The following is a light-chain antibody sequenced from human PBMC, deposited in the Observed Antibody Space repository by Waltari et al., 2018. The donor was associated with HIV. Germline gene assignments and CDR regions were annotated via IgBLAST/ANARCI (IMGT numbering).Light chain of an antibody. Sequence: QSVLTQPPSVSAAPGQMVIISCSGTSSNVGTYFVSWYQQLPGTAPKLLIYDNNKRPSQMPDRFSGSKCDSSATLGITGLQTGDEADYYCGTWDSRLSAYVFGAGTRVTVL. J-gene: IGLJ1*01. CDR2: DNN. CDR1: SSNVGTYF. V-gene: IGLV1-51*01. CDR3: GTWDSRLSAYV.